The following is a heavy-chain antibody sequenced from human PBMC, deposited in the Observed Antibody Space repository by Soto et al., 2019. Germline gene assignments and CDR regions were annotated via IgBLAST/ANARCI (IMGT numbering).Heavy chain of an antibody. CDR2: IYYDGTNK. V-gene: IGHV3-33*01. CDR3: ARAVGIQLWLDN. Sequence: GGSLSLSCAASGFTFSSYGMHWVRQAPGKGLEWVAVIYYDGTNKYYADSVKGRFTISRDISKNTLYLQMNSLRAEDMAVYYCARAVGIQLWLDNWGQGTLVTVSS. D-gene: IGHD1-26*01. J-gene: IGHJ5*02. CDR1: GFTFSSYG.